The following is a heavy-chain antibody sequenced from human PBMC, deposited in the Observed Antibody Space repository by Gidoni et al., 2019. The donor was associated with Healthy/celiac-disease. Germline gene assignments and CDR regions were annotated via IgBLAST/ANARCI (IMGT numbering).Heavy chain of an antibody. V-gene: IGHV1-69*01. J-gene: IGHJ6*02. CDR3: ARDRTYLMNEGDYYGMDV. CDR2: IIPIFGTA. Sequence: QVQLVQSGAEVKKPGYSVKVSCKASGGTFSSYAISWVRQAPGQGLEWMGGIIPIFGTANYAQKFQGRVTITADESTSTAYMELSSLRSEDTAVYYCARDRTYLMNEGDYYGMDVWGQGTTVTVSS. CDR1: GGTFSSYA. D-gene: IGHD1-1*01.